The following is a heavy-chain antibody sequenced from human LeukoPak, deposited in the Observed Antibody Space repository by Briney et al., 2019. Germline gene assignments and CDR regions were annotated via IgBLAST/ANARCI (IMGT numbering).Heavy chain of an antibody. Sequence: GGSLRLSCTASGFTFGDYAMSWVRQAPGKGLEWVGFIRRKAYGGTTEYAASVKGRFTISSDDSRSIAYLQMNSLTTEDTALYYRTRGPILLWIHNGMDVWGQGTTVTVSS. CDR3: TRGPILLWIHNGMDV. CDR2: IRRKAYGGTT. D-gene: IGHD3-10*01. CDR1: GFTFGDYA. J-gene: IGHJ6*02. V-gene: IGHV3-49*04.